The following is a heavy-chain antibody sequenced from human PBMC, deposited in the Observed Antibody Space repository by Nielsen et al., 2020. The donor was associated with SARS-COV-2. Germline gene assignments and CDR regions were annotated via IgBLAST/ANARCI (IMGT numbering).Heavy chain of an antibody. CDR1: GFTFSSYG. J-gene: IGHJ4*02. CDR2: IWYDGSNK. Sequence: GGSLRLSCAASGFTFSSYGMHWVRQAPGKGLEWVANIWYDGSNKYYADSVKGRLTVSRDNSKNTLYLQMNSLRAEDTALYYCAKDPSDGYSSSWYFDYWGQGTLVTVSS. V-gene: IGHV3-30*02. D-gene: IGHD6-13*01. CDR3: AKDPSDGYSSSWYFDY.